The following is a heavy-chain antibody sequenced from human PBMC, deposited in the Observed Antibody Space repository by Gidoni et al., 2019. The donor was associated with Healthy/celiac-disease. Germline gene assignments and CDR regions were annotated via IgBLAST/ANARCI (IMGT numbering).Heavy chain of an antibody. CDR3: ARVHINWFDP. J-gene: IGHJ5*02. Sequence: QVQLQESGPGLVKPSETLSLTCTVSGGSVSSGSYYWSWIRQPPGKGLEWIGYIYYSGSTNYNPSLKSRVTISVDTSKNQFSLKLSSVTAADTAVYYCARVHINWFDPWGQGTLVTVSS. CDR1: GGSVSSGSYY. CDR2: IYYSGST. V-gene: IGHV4-61*01.